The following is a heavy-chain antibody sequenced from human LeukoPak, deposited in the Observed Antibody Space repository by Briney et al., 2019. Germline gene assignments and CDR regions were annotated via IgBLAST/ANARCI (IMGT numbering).Heavy chain of an antibody. V-gene: IGHV4-34*01. D-gene: IGHD3-22*01. CDR2: IYYSGST. CDR3: ASGSWGYYDSSGYYEPPFDY. Sequence: SETLSLTCAVYGGSFSGYYWSWIRQPPGKGLEWIGSIYYSGSTYYNPSLKSRVTISVDTSKNQFSLKLSSVTAADTAVYYCASGSWGYYDSSGYYEPPFDYWGQGTLVTVSS. J-gene: IGHJ4*02. CDR1: GGSFSGYY.